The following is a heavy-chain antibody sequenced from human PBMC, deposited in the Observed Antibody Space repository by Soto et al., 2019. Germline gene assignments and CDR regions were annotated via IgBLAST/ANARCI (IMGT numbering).Heavy chain of an antibody. J-gene: IGHJ2*01. CDR2: IYYIGTS. D-gene: IGHD3-16*02. Sequence: QVQLQESGPGLVKPSQTLSLTCTVSGASISSGGYYWGWIRQHPGKGLEWIGFIYYIGTSYYNPSLESRITLSVDTSKTHFSLNLTSVTAADTAVYYGARVLRDVLSDRYYWYFDLWGRGTLVTVSS. CDR1: GASISSGGYY. CDR3: ARVLRDVLSDRYYWYFDL. V-gene: IGHV4-31*03.